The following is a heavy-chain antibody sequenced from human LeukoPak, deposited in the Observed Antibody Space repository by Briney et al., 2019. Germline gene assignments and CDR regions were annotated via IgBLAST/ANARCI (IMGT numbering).Heavy chain of an antibody. CDR2: ISFDEKHK. V-gene: IGHV3-30*04. CDR3: ARDAVQIWFYVGTFDI. CDR1: GFTLSTYT. Sequence: GGSLRLSCAASGFTLSTYTVHWVRQTPGKGLEWVALISFDEKHKDFADSVKGRFSISRDTSKNTVSLQMDSLTTDDAAVYYCARDAVQIWFYVGTFDIWGKGSIVTVSS. J-gene: IGHJ3*02. D-gene: IGHD3-10*01.